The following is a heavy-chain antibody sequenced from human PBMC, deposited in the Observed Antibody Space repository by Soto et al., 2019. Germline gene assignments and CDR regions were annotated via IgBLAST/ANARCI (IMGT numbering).Heavy chain of an antibody. Sequence: SETLSLTCTISGGAIGSHYWTWIRQPAGKGLEWIGRIYSSGSTQYNPSLQSRVTMSLDTSKNQFSLRLESVTAADTAVYYCERGQRFSDWFDPWGQGTLVTVYS. CDR2: IYSSGST. D-gene: IGHD3-3*01. CDR1: GGAIGSHY. V-gene: IGHV4-4*07. J-gene: IGHJ5*02. CDR3: ERGQRFSDWFDP.